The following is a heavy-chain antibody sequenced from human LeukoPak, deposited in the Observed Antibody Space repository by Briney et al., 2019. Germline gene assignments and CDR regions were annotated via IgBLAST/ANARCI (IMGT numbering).Heavy chain of an antibody. D-gene: IGHD2-8*02. CDR2: IYYSGST. V-gene: IGHV4-30-4*01. CDR3: ARSSLTGWFDP. Sequence: PSQTLSLTCTVSGGSISSGDYYWSWIRQPPRRGVEWIGYIYYSGSTYYNPSLKSRVTISVDTSKNQFSLKLSSVTAADTAVYYCARSSLTGWFDPWGQGTLVTVSS. CDR1: GGSISSGDYY. J-gene: IGHJ5*02.